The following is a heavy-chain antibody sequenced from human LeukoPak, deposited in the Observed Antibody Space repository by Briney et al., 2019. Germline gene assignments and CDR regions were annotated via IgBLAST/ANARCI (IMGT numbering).Heavy chain of an antibody. CDR2: INPDSGGT. Sequence: ASVKVSCKASGYTLSAYYMHWLRQAPGQGLEWMGWINPDSGGTNFAQKFRDRVTLTRDTSNSTAYMELSGLRSDDTAVYYCARDDDYERPPGWFDPWGQGTLVTVSS. CDR1: GYTLSAYY. D-gene: IGHD4-17*01. J-gene: IGHJ5*02. CDR3: ARDDDYERPPGWFDP. V-gene: IGHV1-2*02.